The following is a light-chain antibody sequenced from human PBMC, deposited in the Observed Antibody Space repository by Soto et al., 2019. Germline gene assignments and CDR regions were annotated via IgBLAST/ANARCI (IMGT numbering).Light chain of an antibody. CDR3: QQRGDWPPT. CDR2: NSF. Sequence: EIVLTQSPATLSLSPGETATLSCRASQSVTTYLAWYQQKPGQAPRLLSYNSFNRAASIPARFSGSGSETDFTLPISNLEPEDFAVYYCQQRGDWPPTFGPGTKVDI. J-gene: IGKJ3*01. V-gene: IGKV3-11*01. CDR1: QSVTTY.